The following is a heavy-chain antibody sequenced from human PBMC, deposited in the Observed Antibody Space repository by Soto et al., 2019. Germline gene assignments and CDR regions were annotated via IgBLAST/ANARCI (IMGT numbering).Heavy chain of an antibody. CDR3: TTRGDGYNADFDY. Sequence: EVQVVVSGGGLVQPGGSLKLSCAASGVTFSGSAMHWVRQASGKGLEWVGCIRSKANSYATAYGASVKGRFTMSRDDSKNTAYLQMNSLKTEDTAVYYCTTRGDGYNADFDYWGQGTLVTVSS. CDR2: IRSKANSYAT. CDR1: GVTFSGSA. D-gene: IGHD5-12*01. V-gene: IGHV3-73*01. J-gene: IGHJ4*02.